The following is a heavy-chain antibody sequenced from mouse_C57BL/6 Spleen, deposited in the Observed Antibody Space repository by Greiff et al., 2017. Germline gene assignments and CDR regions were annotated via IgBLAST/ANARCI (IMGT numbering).Heavy chain of an antibody. D-gene: IGHD1-1*01. Sequence: EVKLMESGGGLVKPGGSLKLSCAASGFTFSSYTMSWVRQTPEKRLEWVATISGGGGNTYYPDSVKGRFTISRDNAKNTLYLQMSSLRSEDTALYSCARPHYYGSSSWYFDVWGTGTTVTVSS. V-gene: IGHV5-9*01. CDR3: ARPHYYGSSSWYFDV. J-gene: IGHJ1*03. CDR2: ISGGGGNT. CDR1: GFTFSSYT.